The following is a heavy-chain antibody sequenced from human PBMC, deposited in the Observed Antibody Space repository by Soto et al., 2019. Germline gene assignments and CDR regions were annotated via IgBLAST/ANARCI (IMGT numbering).Heavy chain of an antibody. CDR3: ARGREFCSGGTCPSWLDP. Sequence: PSQTLSLTCAISGDSVSSNTAAWNWIRQSPSRGLEWLGRTYYRSKWSYNYAPSVRSRITINADTSKNQFSLQLDSVTPDDTAVYSCARGREFCSGGTCPSWLDPWGKGSLVTVAS. D-gene: IGHD2-15*01. CDR2: TYYRSKWSY. J-gene: IGHJ5*01. CDR1: GDSVSSNTAA. V-gene: IGHV6-1*01.